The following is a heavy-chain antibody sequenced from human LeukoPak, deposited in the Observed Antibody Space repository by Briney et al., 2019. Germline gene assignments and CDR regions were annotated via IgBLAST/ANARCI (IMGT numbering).Heavy chain of an antibody. CDR1: GGSISSYY. Sequence: PSETLSLTCTVSGGSISSYYWSWIRQPPGKGLEWIGYIYYSGSTNYNPSLKSRVTISVDTSKNQFSLKLSSVTAADTAVYYCARAYCGGDCYQGYYYYGMDVWGQGTTVTVSS. V-gene: IGHV4-59*01. CDR2: IYYSGST. CDR3: ARAYCGGDCYQGYYYYGMDV. J-gene: IGHJ6*02. D-gene: IGHD2-21*02.